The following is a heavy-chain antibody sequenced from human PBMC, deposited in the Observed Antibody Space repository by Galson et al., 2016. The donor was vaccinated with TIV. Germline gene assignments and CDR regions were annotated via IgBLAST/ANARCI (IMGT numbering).Heavy chain of an antibody. J-gene: IGHJ6*02. D-gene: IGHD4-11*01. Sequence: SLRLSCAASGFAFSTYAMHWVRQAPGKGLEWVALISYYGSDKYYADSVKGRFTISRDNSTNTLYLQMTNLRAEDTAVYYCARGDYPATVTTYYYSGMDVWGQGTTVTVSS. CDR1: GFAFSTYA. CDR3: ARGDYPATVTTYYYSGMDV. V-gene: IGHV3-30-3*01. CDR2: ISYYGSDK.